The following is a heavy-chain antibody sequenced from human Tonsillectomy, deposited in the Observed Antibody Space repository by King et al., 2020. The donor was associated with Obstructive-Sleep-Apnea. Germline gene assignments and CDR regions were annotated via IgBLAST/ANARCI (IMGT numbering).Heavy chain of an antibody. CDR3: ARPIAVTGTAIDY. Sequence: QLVQSGGGVVQPGRSLKLSCAASGFTFSNYAIHWVRQAPGKGLEWVAVISYDGSNKYYADSVKGRFTISRDNYKTTLYLQMNSLRAEDTAVYYCARPIAVTGTAIDYCGQGTMVTVSS. CDR2: ISYDGSNK. D-gene: IGHD6-19*01. V-gene: IGHV3-30-3*01. J-gene: IGHJ4*02. CDR1: GFTFSNYA.